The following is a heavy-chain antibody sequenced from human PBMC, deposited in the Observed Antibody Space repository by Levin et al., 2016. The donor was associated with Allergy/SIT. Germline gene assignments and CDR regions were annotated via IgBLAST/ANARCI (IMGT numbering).Heavy chain of an antibody. Sequence: WIRQPPGKALEWLAHIFSNDEKSYSTSLKSRLTISKDTSKSQVVLTMTNMDPVDTATYYCARAYDFWSGYGSYGMDVWGQGTTVTVSS. CDR3: ARAYDFWSGYGSYGMDV. J-gene: IGHJ6*02. D-gene: IGHD3-3*01. V-gene: IGHV2-26*01. CDR2: IFSNDEK.